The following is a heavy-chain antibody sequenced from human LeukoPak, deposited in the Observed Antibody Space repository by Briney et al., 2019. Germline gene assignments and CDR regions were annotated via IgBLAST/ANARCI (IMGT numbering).Heavy chain of an antibody. Sequence: SVKVSCKASGGTFSSYAISWVRQAPGQGLEWMGGIIPIFGTANYAQKFQGRVTITADESTSTAYMELSSLRSEDTAVYYCARGQDCRSPSCTGLYYNYYMDVWGKGTTVIVS. V-gene: IGHV1-69*13. D-gene: IGHD2-2*01. CDR1: GGTFSSYA. CDR2: IIPIFGTA. CDR3: ARGQDCRSPSCTGLYYNYYMDV. J-gene: IGHJ6*03.